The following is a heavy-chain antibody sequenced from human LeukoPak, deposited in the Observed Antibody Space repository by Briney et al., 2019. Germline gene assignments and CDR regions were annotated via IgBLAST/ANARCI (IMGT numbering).Heavy chain of an antibody. CDR3: AKWYYYGSGSYYTPSDY. D-gene: IGHD3-10*01. J-gene: IGHJ4*02. Sequence: GGSLRLSCAASGFTFSSYGMHWVRQAPGKGLEWVAFIRYDGSNKYYADSVKGRFTISRDNSKNTLYLQMNSLRAEDTAVYYCAKWYYYGSGSYYTPSDYWGQGTLVTVSS. CDR1: GFTFSSYG. CDR2: IRYDGSNK. V-gene: IGHV3-30*02.